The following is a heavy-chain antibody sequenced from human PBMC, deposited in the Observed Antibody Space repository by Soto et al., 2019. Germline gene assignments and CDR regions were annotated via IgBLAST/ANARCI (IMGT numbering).Heavy chain of an antibody. V-gene: IGHV4-34*01. D-gene: IGHD2-2*01. CDR2: INYSGST. CDR3: ARGRHFYAIDY. Sequence: SETLSLTCAVSGTSFSGYYWSWIRQPPGKGLEWIAEINYSGSTNYNPSLKSRVTISVDTSKNQFSLKVNSVTAADTAVYYCARGRHFYAIDYWGQGTLVTVSS. CDR1: GTSFSGYY. J-gene: IGHJ4*02.